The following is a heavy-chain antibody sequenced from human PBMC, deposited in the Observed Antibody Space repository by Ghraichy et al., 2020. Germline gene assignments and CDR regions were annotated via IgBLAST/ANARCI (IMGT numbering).Heavy chain of an antibody. CDR1: GGSISSYY. J-gene: IGHJ6*03. CDR3: ARGTSGYGSVEDYYYYMDV. Sequence: SETLSLTCTVSGGSISSYYWSWIRQPPGKGLEWIGYIYYSGSTNYNPSLKSRVTISVDTSKNQFSLKLSSVTAADTAVYYCARGTSGYGSVEDYYYYMDVWGKGTTVTVSS. V-gene: IGHV4-59*01. D-gene: IGHD3-10*01. CDR2: IYYSGST.